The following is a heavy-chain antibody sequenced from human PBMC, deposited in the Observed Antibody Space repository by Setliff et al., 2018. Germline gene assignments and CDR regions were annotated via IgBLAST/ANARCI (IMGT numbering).Heavy chain of an antibody. Sequence: SETLSLTCTVSGGSINNYYWSWIRQAPGKGLEWVGYVYYTGTTNYSPSLKGRVIISVDASKNRLSLQLNSATAADTAVYYCARDPHYDPTYSLPGHAFDFWGQGIMVTVSS. V-gene: IGHV4-59*12. CDR2: VYYTGTT. D-gene: IGHD3-22*01. J-gene: IGHJ3*01. CDR3: ARDPHYDPTYSLPGHAFDF. CDR1: GGSINNYY.